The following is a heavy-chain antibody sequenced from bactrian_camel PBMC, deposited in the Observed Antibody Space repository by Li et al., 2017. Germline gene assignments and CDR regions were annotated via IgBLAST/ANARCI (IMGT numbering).Heavy chain of an antibody. Sequence: HVQLVESGGGSVQAGGSLRLSCGASGSIYGDACVGWVRQAPGKERESVAVIYAGSTPFYADSVQGRFTISQDIAKNTLYLQMNNLKHEDTAMYYCAANFGPYCSGPYLARRANFLGQGTQVTVS. V-gene: IGHV3S1*01. J-gene: IGHJ4*01. D-gene: IGHD2*01. CDR2: IYAGSTP. CDR1: GSIYGDAC.